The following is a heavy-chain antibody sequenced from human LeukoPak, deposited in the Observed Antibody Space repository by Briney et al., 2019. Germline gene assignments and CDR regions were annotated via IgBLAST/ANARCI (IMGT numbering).Heavy chain of an antibody. D-gene: IGHD5-18*01. CDR1: GYNFATYW. J-gene: IGHJ4*02. CDR3: ATLGDLHLTSMTTRGYFDY. Sequence: GASLKISGKGSGYNFATYWIGWVRQMPGKGLEWMGIIYPGDSDTRYSPSFQGQVTISADKYISTANLQWSSLKASDTAMYYCATLGDLHLTSMTTRGYFDYWGQETLVTVSS. V-gene: IGHV5-51*01. CDR2: IYPGDSDT.